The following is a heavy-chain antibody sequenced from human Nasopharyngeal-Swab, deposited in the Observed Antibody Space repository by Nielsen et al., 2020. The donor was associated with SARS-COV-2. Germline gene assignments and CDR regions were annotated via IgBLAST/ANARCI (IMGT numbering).Heavy chain of an antibody. Sequence: SETLCLTCAVYGGSFSGYYWSWIRQPPGKGLEGIGEINHSGSATYNASLKSRVTISVDTSKNQFSLKLTSVTAADTAVYYCALRGGAVANRYWGQGTLVSVSS. J-gene: IGHJ4*02. V-gene: IGHV4-34*01. D-gene: IGHD3-10*01. CDR2: INHSGSA. CDR1: GGSFSGYY. CDR3: ALRGGAVANRY.